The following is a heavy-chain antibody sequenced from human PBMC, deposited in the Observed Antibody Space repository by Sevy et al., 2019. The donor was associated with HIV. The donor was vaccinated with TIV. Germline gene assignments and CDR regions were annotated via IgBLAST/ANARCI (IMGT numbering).Heavy chain of an antibody. J-gene: IGHJ5*02. CDR2: IYTSGST. CDR3: ARDDFWSGYLGWFDP. Sequence: SETLSLTCTVSDGSISSYYWSWIRQPAGKGLEWIGRIYTSGSTNYNPSLKSRVTMSVDTSKNQFSLKLSSVTAADTAVYYCARDDFWSGYLGWFDPWGQGTLVTVSS. CDR1: DGSISSYY. D-gene: IGHD3-3*01. V-gene: IGHV4-4*07.